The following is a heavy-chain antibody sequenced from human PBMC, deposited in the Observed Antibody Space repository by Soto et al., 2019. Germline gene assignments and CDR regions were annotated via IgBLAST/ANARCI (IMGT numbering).Heavy chain of an antibody. D-gene: IGHD7-27*01. CDR2: ISYDGTNR. J-gene: IGHJ4*02. Sequence: RGSLRLSCAASGFSFSISPMHWVRQAPGKGPEWVALISYDGTNRFYADSVTGRSTISRDNSKSTLYLQVDSLRPEDAAVYYCARDPKTSGGQHWAFNYFDSWGQGTLVTVSS. V-gene: IGHV3-30-3*01. CDR1: GFSFSISP. CDR3: ARDPKTSGGQHWAFNYFDS.